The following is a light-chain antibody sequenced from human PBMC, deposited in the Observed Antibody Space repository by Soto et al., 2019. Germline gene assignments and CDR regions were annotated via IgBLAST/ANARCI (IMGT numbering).Light chain of an antibody. CDR3: SSYTTSSTVV. CDR2: EVS. Sequence: QSALTQPASVSGSPGQSITISCVGTSSDVGVYNYVSWYQQHPGKAPKLMIYEVSNRPSGVSNRFSGSKSGTTASLTISGLQAEDEADHYCSSYTTSSTVVFGGGTKLTVL. V-gene: IGLV2-14*01. CDR1: SSDVGVYNY. J-gene: IGLJ2*01.